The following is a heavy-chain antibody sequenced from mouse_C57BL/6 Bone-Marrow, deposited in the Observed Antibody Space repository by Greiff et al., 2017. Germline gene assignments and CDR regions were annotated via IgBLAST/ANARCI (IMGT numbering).Heavy chain of an antibody. CDR2: IYPRSGNT. Sequence: VKLQESGAELARPGASVKLSCKASGYTFTSYGISWVKQRTGQGLEWIGEIYPRSGNTYYNEKFKGKATLTEDKSSSTAYMELRSLTSEDSAVYFCAPANWDPFDYWGQGTTLTVSS. V-gene: IGHV1-81*01. CDR1: GYTFTSYG. J-gene: IGHJ2*01. D-gene: IGHD4-1*01. CDR3: APANWDPFDY.